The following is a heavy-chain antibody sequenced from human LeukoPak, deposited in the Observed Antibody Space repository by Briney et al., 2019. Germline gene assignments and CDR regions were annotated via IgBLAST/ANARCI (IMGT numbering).Heavy chain of an antibody. CDR3: ARDRGSYGMDV. J-gene: IGHJ6*02. D-gene: IGHD3-10*01. CDR2: INPSGGST. Sequence: XSVKVSCKASGYTFTSYYMHWVRQAPGQGLEWMGIINPSGGSTSYAKKFQGRVTMTRDTSTSTVYMELSSLRSEDTAVYYCARDRGSYGMDVWGQGTTVTVSS. V-gene: IGHV1-46*01. CDR1: GYTFTSYY.